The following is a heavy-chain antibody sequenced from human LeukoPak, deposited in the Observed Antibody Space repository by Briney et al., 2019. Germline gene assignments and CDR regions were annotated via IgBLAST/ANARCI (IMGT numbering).Heavy chain of an antibody. Sequence: GGSLRLSCAASGFPFSSCGMHWVRQAPGKGLEWVSFIRYDGTNTYYADSVKGRFTISRDNSKNTLYLQMNSLRAEDTAMYYCAKDPDSSSRYHYYHIDVWGKGTTVTVSS. CDR2: IRYDGTNT. CDR3: AKDPDSSSRYHYYHIDV. V-gene: IGHV3-30*02. CDR1: GFPFSSCG. D-gene: IGHD6-13*01. J-gene: IGHJ6*03.